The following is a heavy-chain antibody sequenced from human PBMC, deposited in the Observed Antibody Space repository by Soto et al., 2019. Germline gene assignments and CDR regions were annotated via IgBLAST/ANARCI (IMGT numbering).Heavy chain of an antibody. J-gene: IGHJ4*02. CDR1: GDSISSYY. Sequence: SETLSLTCTVSGDSISSYYWSWIRQPPGKGLEWIGYIYYSGSTKNNPSLKSRVTISVDTSKNQFSLTLSSVTAADTAVYYCTRHASGGDYRFDYWGQGALVPVSS. CDR3: TRHASGGDYRFDY. V-gene: IGHV4-59*08. CDR2: IYYSGST. D-gene: IGHD4-17*01.